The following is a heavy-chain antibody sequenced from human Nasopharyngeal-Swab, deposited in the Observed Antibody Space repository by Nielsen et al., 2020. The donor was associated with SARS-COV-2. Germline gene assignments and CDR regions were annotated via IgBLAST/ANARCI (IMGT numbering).Heavy chain of an antibody. CDR3: ARERGGGYGDY. CDR1: GFTFSPYT. CDR2: ITSGNSV. J-gene: IGHJ4*02. Sequence: GESLKISCATSGFTFSPYTMTWVRQAPGKGLQWISYITSGNSVQYAHSVRGRFTISRDNAKNSLYLQMNSLTAEDTAVYYCARERGGGYGDYWGQGTLVTVSS. V-gene: IGHV3-48*04. D-gene: IGHD5-12*01.